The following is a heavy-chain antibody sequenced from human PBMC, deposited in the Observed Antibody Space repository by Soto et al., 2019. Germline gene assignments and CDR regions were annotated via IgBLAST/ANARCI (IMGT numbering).Heavy chain of an antibody. CDR2: IWYDGSNK. CDR3: AKVDGSENY. J-gene: IGHJ4*02. CDR1: GFTFSSYG. V-gene: IGHV3-33*06. D-gene: IGHD3-10*01. Sequence: QVQLVESGGGVVQPGRSLRLSCAASGFTFSSYGMHWVRQAPGKGLEWVAVIWYDGSNKYYADSVKGRFTISRDNSKHTLYLQMNSLRAEDTAVYYCAKVDGSENYWGQRTLVTVSS.